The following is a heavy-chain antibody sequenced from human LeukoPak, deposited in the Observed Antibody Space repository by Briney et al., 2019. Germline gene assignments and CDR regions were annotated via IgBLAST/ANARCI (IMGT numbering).Heavy chain of an antibody. CDR3: AKEEIGGWYYFDY. CDR2: ISGTGTST. CDR1: GFTFNSYA. D-gene: IGHD6-19*01. Sequence: GGSLRLSCAASGFTFNSYAMSWVRQAPGKGLEWVSGISGTGTSTYYADSVKGRFTISRDNSKNTLYLQMNSLRAEDTAVYYCAKEEIGGWYYFDYWGQGTLVTVSS. V-gene: IGHV3-23*01. J-gene: IGHJ4*02.